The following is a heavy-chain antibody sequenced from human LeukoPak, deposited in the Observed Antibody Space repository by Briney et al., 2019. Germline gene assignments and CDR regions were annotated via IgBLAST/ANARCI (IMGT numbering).Heavy chain of an antibody. CDR2: IYSGGST. CDR1: GFTASSNY. V-gene: IGHV3-53*01. Sequence: PGGSLRLSCAASGFTASSNYMSWVRQAPGKGLEWVSVIYSGGSTYYADSVKGRFTISRDNSKNTLYLQMNSLRAEDTAVYYCARSIRNYYGSGSYPIDYWGQGTLVTVSS. D-gene: IGHD3-10*01. J-gene: IGHJ4*02. CDR3: ARSIRNYYGSGSYPIDY.